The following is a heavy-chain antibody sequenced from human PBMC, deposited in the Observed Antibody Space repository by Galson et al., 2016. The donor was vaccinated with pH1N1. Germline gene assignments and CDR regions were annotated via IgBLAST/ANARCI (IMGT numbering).Heavy chain of an antibody. CDR3: ATGGSGYERPWYYDGLDV. J-gene: IGHJ6*02. CDR2: ISGRGDSV. CDR1: GFTFSNYA. Sequence: SLRLSCAASGFTFSNYAMGWVRQAPGKGLEWVSAISGRGDSVYYAGSVKGRFTISRDNAKNTLYLQMNSLRGDDKAVYYCATGGSGYERPWYYDGLDVWGQGATVTVSS. V-gene: IGHV3-23*01. D-gene: IGHD5-12*01.